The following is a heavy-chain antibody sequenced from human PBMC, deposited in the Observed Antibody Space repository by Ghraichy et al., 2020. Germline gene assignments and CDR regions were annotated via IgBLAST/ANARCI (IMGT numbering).Heavy chain of an antibody. CDR1: GFTFRTYW. CDR2: INSDGTGI. J-gene: IGHJ4*02. CDR3: ARRYYGISIGMFFDL. V-gene: IGHV3-74*01. Sequence: GGSLRLSCAASGFTFRTYWMHWVRQVPGKGLVWVSRINSDGTGITYADSVKGRFTISRDNAKSTLYLQMNSLRAEDTAVYYCARRYYGISIGMFFDLWGQGALVTVSS. D-gene: IGHD3-9*01.